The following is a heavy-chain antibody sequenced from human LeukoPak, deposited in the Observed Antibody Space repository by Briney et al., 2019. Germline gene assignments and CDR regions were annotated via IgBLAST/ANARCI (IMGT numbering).Heavy chain of an antibody. Sequence: PGGSLRLSCAASGFTFDDYAMHWVRQAPGKGLEWVSGISWNSGSIGYADSVKGRFTISRDNAKNSLYLQMNSLRDEDTAVYYRATSGNYYLKYWGQGTLVTVSS. CDR3: ATSGNYYLKY. V-gene: IGHV3-9*01. D-gene: IGHD1-26*01. CDR1: GFTFDDYA. CDR2: ISWNSGSI. J-gene: IGHJ4*02.